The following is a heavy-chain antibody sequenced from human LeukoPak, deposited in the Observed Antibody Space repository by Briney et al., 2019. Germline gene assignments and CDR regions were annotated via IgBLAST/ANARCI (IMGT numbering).Heavy chain of an antibody. D-gene: IGHD3-22*01. CDR2: IYYSGST. J-gene: IGHJ4*02. CDR3: ARDNYYDSSGSSSSIDY. Sequence: SETLSLTCTVSGGSISSYYWSWIRQPPGKGLEWIGYIYYSGSTNYNPSLKSRVTISVDTSKNQFSLKLSSVTAADTAVYYCARDNYYDSSGSSSSIDYWGQGTLVTVSS. V-gene: IGHV4-59*12. CDR1: GGSISSYY.